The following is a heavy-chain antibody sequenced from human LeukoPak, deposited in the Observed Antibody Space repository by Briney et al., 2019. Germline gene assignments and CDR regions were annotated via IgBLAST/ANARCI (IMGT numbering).Heavy chain of an antibody. J-gene: IGHJ4*02. V-gene: IGHV3-30-3*01. CDR3: AREWELSYYFDY. CDR1: GFTFSSYA. Sequence: GGSLRLSCAASGFTFSSYAVHWVRQAPGKGLEWVAVISYDGSNKYYADSVKGRFTISRDNSKNTLYLQMNSLRAEDTAVYYCAREWELSYYFDYWGQGTLVTVSS. D-gene: IGHD1-26*01. CDR2: ISYDGSNK.